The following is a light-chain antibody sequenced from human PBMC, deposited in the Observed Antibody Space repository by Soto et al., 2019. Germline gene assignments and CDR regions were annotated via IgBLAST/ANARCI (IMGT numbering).Light chain of an antibody. CDR3: LQYGSSPWT. Sequence: EIVLTQSPGTLSLSPGERATLSCRASQSVSSSYLAWYQQKPGQAPRPLIYGASSRAIGIPDRFSGSGSGTAFTLTISRLEPEDFAVYYCLQYGSSPWTFGQGTKVEIK. CDR2: GAS. J-gene: IGKJ1*01. CDR1: QSVSSSY. V-gene: IGKV3-20*01.